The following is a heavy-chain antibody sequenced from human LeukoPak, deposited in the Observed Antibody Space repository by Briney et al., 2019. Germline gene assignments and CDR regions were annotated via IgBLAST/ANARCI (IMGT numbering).Heavy chain of an antibody. Sequence: GGSLRLSCAASGFSFSTYAMTWVRQAPGRGLEWVSAFSATDGSTQYADSMKGRFTISRDSTTNTLFLQMNSLRAEDTAVYFCAKRGVVIRVILVGFHKEAYYFESWGQGALVTVSS. D-gene: IGHD3/OR15-3a*01. CDR3: AKRGVVIRVILVGFHKEAYYFES. V-gene: IGHV3-23*01. CDR1: GFSFSTYA. J-gene: IGHJ4*02. CDR2: FSATDGST.